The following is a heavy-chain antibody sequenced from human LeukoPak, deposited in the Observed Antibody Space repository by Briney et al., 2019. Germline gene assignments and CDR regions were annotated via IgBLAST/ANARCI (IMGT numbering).Heavy chain of an antibody. CDR3: AKDTLVSYCSGGSCYSKPAAYYFDY. Sequence: PGGSLRLSCAASGFTFSSYAMSWVRQAPGKGLEWVSAISGSGGSAYYADSVKGRFTISRDNSKNTLYLQMNSLRAEDTAVYYCAKDTLVSYCSGGSCYSKPAAYYFDYWGQGTLVTVSS. CDR1: GFTFSSYA. CDR2: ISGSGGSA. D-gene: IGHD2-15*01. J-gene: IGHJ4*02. V-gene: IGHV3-23*01.